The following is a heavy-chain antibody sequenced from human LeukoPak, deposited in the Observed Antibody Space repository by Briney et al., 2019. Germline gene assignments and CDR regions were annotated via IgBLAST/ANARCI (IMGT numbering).Heavy chain of an antibody. Sequence: GGPLEISLKGSGSCFHTYWIGWVRQLPGKGLGGMGIIYPHYSDPRYIPSFQGQVTISSDQSINTAHLQWISLKASDTAMYYCAPSLTVAREYNYGYGHWGQGTLVTVSS. CDR2: IYPHYSDP. J-gene: IGHJ4*02. D-gene: IGHD5-18*01. V-gene: IGHV5-51*01. CDR1: GSCFHTYW. CDR3: APSLTVAREYNYGYGH.